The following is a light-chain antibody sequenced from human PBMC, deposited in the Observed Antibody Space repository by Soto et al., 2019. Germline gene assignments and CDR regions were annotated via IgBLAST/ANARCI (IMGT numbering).Light chain of an antibody. J-gene: IGLJ1*01. CDR2: HNS. CDR1: SSNIGAGYD. CDR3: QSYDSGLSAFYV. V-gene: IGLV1-40*01. Sequence: QSVLTQPPSVSGVPGQRVTISCTGSSSNIGAGYDVHWYQQLPGTAPKLLIYHNSDRPSGVPDRFSGSKSGTSASLAITGLQAEDEADYYCQSYDSGLSAFYVFGTGTKLTVL.